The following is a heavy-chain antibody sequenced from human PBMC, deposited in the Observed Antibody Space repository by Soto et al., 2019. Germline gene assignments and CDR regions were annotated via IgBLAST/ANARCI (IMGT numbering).Heavy chain of an antibody. CDR2: IWYDGSNK. CDR3: AIGPSYGSGSSPYYYYGMDV. CDR1: GFTFSSYG. V-gene: IGHV3-33*01. D-gene: IGHD3-10*01. J-gene: IGHJ6*02. Sequence: QVQLVESGGGVVQPGRSLRLSCAASGFTFSSYGMHWVRQAPGKGLEWVAVIWYDGSNKYYADSVKGRFTISRDNSKNTLYLQMNSLRAEDTAVYYCAIGPSYGSGSSPYYYYGMDVWGQGTTVTVSS.